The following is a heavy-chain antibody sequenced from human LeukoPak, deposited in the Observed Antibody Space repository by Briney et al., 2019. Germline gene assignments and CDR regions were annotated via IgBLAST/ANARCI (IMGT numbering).Heavy chain of an antibody. D-gene: IGHD5-18*01. CDR3: ARGRGGYSYGDYYFDY. Sequence: GGSLRLSCAASGFTFSSYSMSWVRQAPGKGLEWVANIKQDGSEKYYVDSVKGRFTISRDNAKNSLYLQMNSLRAEDTAVYYCARGRGGYSYGDYYFDYWGQGTLVTVSS. CDR2: IKQDGSEK. V-gene: IGHV3-7*01. J-gene: IGHJ4*02. CDR1: GFTFSSYS.